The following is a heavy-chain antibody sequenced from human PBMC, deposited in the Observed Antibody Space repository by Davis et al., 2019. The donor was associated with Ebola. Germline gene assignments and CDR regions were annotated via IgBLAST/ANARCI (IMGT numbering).Heavy chain of an antibody. V-gene: IGHV3-53*01. CDR3: TRGGADDPLDV. CDR2: IYVGGDT. J-gene: IGHJ3*01. D-gene: IGHD4/OR15-4a*01. CDR1: GFTVSDNY. Sequence: GASLKISCAVSGFTVSDNYVTLVRHAPGKGLEWVAVIYVGGDTYYTHSVKGRFTISRDNSKNTVSLQMNSLRFEDTAVYYCTRGGADDPLDVWGRGTMVTVSS.